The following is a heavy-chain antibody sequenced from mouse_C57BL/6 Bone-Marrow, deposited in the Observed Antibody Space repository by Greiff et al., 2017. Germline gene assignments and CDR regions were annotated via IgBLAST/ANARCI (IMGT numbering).Heavy chain of an antibody. D-gene: IGHD1-1*01. CDR2: ISSGSSTI. CDR1: GFTFSDYG. CDR3: AATVAHWYFDV. Sequence: EVQLQQSGGGLVKPGGSLTLSCAASGFTFSDYGMHWVRQAPEKGLEWVAYISSGSSTIYYADTVKGRFTISRDNAKNTLFLQMTSLRSEDTAMYYCAATVAHWYFDVWGTGTTVTVAS. J-gene: IGHJ1*03. V-gene: IGHV5-17*01.